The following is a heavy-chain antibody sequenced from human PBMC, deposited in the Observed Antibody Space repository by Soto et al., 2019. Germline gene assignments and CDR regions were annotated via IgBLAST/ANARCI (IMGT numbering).Heavy chain of an antibody. D-gene: IGHD5-18*01. Sequence: QVQLQESGPGLVKPSETLSLTCTVSGGSVSSGSYYWSWIRQPPGKGLEWIGYIYYSGSTNYNPSLKSRVTISVDTSKNQFSLKLSSVTAADTAVDYWARAGIQLWFSYWGQGTLVTVSS. CDR1: GGSVSSGSYY. V-gene: IGHV4-61*01. CDR3: ARAGIQLWFSY. CDR2: IYYSGST. J-gene: IGHJ4*02.